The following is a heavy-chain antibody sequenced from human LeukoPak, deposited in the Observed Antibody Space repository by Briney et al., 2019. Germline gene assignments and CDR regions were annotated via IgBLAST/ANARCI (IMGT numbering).Heavy chain of an antibody. Sequence: LTGGSLRLSCAASGFTFSSYAMHWVRQAPGKGLEWVAVISYDGSNKYYADSVKGRFTISRDNSKNTLYLQMNSLRAEDTAVYYCARSYDILTGYYSVGYWGQGTLVTVSS. J-gene: IGHJ4*02. D-gene: IGHD3-9*01. CDR3: ARSYDILTGYYSVGY. V-gene: IGHV3-30-3*01. CDR1: GFTFSSYA. CDR2: ISYDGSNK.